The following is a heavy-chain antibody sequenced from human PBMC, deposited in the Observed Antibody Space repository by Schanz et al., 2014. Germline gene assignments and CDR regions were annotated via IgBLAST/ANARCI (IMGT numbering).Heavy chain of an antibody. V-gene: IGHV3-23*01. CDR3: ARKVVATIGGYYDN. D-gene: IGHD5-12*01. CDR1: GFAFSSYG. J-gene: IGHJ4*02. CDR2: MNESHSTI. Sequence: EMQLLESGGGLIQPGGSLRLSCLASGFAFSSYGMNWLRQAPGKGLEWVSAMNESHSTIYYADSVRGRFTISRDNAENTLFLQMNSLRAEDTAVYYCARKVVATIGGYYDNWGQGTLVTVSS.